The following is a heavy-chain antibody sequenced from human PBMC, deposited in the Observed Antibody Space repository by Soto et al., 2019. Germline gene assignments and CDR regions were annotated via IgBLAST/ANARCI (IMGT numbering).Heavy chain of an antibody. Sequence: EVQLLESGGGLVQPGGSLRLSCAASGFTFNNYAITWVRQAPGKGLEWFSAISGGGDTTSYADSVKGRFTVSRDGSKNTRYLQMSSLRAEDTALYYCAKGRGGSGSLTPRVDFWGQGTLVTVSS. V-gene: IGHV3-23*01. D-gene: IGHD3-10*01. CDR3: AKGRGGSGSLTPRVDF. CDR2: ISGGGDTT. CDR1: GFTFNNYA. J-gene: IGHJ4*02.